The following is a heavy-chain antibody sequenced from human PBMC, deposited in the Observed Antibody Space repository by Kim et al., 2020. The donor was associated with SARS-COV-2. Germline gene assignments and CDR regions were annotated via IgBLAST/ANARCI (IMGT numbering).Heavy chain of an antibody. Sequence: GGSLRLSCAASGFSFSDYYMNWIRQAPGKGLEWVAYINSDGSSTEYADSVNGRFTISRDKAKKSLSLQMNRLTPEDTAVYYCVREPASWGQGTLVTVSS. V-gene: IGHV3-11*01. CDR2: INSDGSST. CDR1: GFSFSDYY. CDR3: VREPAS. J-gene: IGHJ5*02.